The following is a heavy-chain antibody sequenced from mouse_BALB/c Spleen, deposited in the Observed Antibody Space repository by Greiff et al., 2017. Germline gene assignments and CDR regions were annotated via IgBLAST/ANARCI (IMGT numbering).Heavy chain of an antibody. CDR2: INPSTGYT. J-gene: IGHJ4*01. CDR3: ARGNPYAMDY. CDR1: GYTFTSYW. D-gene: IGHD2-1*01. Sequence: VQLQESGAELAKPGASVKMSCKASGYTFTSYWMHWVKQRPGQGLEWIGYINPSTGYTEYNQKFKDKATLTADKSSSTAYMQLSSLTSEDSAVYYCARGNPYAMDYWGQGTSVTVSS. V-gene: IGHV1-7*01.